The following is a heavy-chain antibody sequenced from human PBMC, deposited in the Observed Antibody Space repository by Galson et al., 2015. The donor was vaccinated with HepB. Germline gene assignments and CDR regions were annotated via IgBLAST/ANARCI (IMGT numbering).Heavy chain of an antibody. V-gene: IGHV3-23*01. CDR2: ISGSGSSL. CDR1: GVTFSNSR. Sequence: SLRIAYAASGVTFSNSRMSWGRQAPRTGLQWVSSISGSGSSLLHSDSVEGRVTIYRDISKNTLYLQMNTMTAEDTAVYYCATGLVFSIFSDNGALRPGDALDLCGQGTMVTVST. CDR3: ATGLVFSIFSDNGALRPGDALDL. J-gene: IGHJ3*01. D-gene: IGHD6-6*01.